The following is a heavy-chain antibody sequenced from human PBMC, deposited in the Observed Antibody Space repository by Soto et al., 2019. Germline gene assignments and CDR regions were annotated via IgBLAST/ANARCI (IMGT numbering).Heavy chain of an antibody. CDR3: AKHVYERRDGYKWADYYYAMDV. CDR2: TSHDGSNK. J-gene: IGHJ6*02. D-gene: IGHD1-1*01. CDR1: GFTFSGCG. Sequence: QVQLVESGGGVVQPGGSLRLSCAASGFTFSGCGMHWVRQAPGKGLEWVAVTSHDGSNKDYADSVKGRFTISRDNSKTTLYLQMNSLRPEDAAVYYCAKHVYERRDGYKWADYYYAMDVWGQGTTVTVSS. V-gene: IGHV3-30*18.